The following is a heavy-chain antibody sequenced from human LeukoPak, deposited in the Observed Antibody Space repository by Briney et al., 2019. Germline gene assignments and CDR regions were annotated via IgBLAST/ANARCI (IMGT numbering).Heavy chain of an antibody. V-gene: IGHV4-34*01. Sequence: PSETLSLTCAVYGGCFSGYYWSWIRQPPGKGLEWIGEINHSGSTNYNPSLKSRVTISVDTSKNQFSLKLSSVTAADTAVYYCARADNYDFWSGYAANPDRPDAFDIWGQGTMVTVSS. J-gene: IGHJ3*02. CDR1: GGCFSGYY. CDR2: INHSGST. CDR3: ARADNYDFWSGYAANPDRPDAFDI. D-gene: IGHD3-3*01.